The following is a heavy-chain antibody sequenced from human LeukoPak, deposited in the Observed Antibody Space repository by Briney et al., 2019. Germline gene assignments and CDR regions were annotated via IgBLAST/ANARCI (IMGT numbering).Heavy chain of an antibody. CDR3: ARDLVVRGRWSWFDP. V-gene: IGHV3-48*03. Sequence: GGSLRLSCVVSGVTVSSYEMNWVRQAPGKGLEWVSYISSSGSTIHYADSVKGRFTISRDNANKSLYLQMNSLRAEDTAVYYCARDLVVRGRWSWFDPWGQGTLVTVSS. D-gene: IGHD3-10*01. CDR2: ISSSGSTI. CDR1: GVTVSSYE. J-gene: IGHJ5*02.